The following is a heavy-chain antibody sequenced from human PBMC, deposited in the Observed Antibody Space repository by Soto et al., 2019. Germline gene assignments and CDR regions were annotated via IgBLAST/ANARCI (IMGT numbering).Heavy chain of an antibody. CDR3: VRAGDPTWGYYFDY. Sequence: GGSLRLSCAASGFTFSSYWMHWVRQAPGKGLMWVSRINSDGSGTSYADSVKGRFTISRDNAKNTLYLQMKSLRAEDTAVYYCVRAGDPTWGYYFDYWGQGTPVTVSS. V-gene: IGHV3-74*01. CDR2: INSDGSGT. J-gene: IGHJ4*02. D-gene: IGHD7-27*01. CDR1: GFTFSSYW.